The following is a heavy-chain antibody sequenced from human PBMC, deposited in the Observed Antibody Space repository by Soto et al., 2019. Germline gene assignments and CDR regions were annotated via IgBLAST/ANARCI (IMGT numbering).Heavy chain of an antibody. CDR1: GYTFTSYR. CDR3: ARGGVVGAPDNWFDP. CDR2: SSAYSGNT. J-gene: IGHJ5*02. V-gene: IGHV1-18*01. Sequence: ASVKVSCKASGYTFTSYRISWVRQAPGQGLEWMGWSSAYSGNTNYAQKLQGRVTMTTDTSTSTAYMELRSLRSDDTAVYYCARGGVVGAPDNWFDPWGQRTLVTVSS. D-gene: IGHD1-26*01.